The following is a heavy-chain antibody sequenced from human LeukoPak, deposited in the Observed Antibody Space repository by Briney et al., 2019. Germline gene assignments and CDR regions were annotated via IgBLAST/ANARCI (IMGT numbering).Heavy chain of an antibody. CDR2: IDYIGYN. CDR1: GGSISSRSYY. D-gene: IGHD4-23*01. V-gene: IGHV4-39*02. J-gene: IGHJ4*02. Sequence: PSETLSLTCSVSGGSISSRSYYWGWIRQPPGKGLEWIASIDYIGYNYYSPSLKSRVTISVDTSKNQFSLKLSSVTAADTAVYYCAREAGRWSTTTLLDYWGQGTLVTVSS. CDR3: AREAGRWSTTTLLDY.